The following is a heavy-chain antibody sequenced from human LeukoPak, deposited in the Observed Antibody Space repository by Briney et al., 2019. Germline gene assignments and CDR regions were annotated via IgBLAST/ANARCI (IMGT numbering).Heavy chain of an antibody. V-gene: IGHV3-11*04. J-gene: IGHJ4*02. CDR2: ISNSGSII. D-gene: IGHD1-14*01. CDR1: GFTFSDHY. CDR3: ASLNRATTSTPDY. Sequence: NPGGSLRLSCAASGFTFSDHYMSWIRQAPGKGLEWISYISNSGSIIYYADSVKGRFTISRDNAKNSLYLQMNSLRVEDTAVYYCASLNRATTSTPDYWGQGTLVTVSS.